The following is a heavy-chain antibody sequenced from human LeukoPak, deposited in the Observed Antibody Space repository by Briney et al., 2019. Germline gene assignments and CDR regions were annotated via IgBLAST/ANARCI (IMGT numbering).Heavy chain of an antibody. V-gene: IGHV3-7*01. CDR2: IKQDGSVK. J-gene: IGHJ3*02. CDR1: RFTFANYL. CDR3: ARDSEHYDSGAYYDALDI. Sequence: PGGSLRLSCAASRFTFANYLMNWVRQAPGKGLEWVANIKQDGSVKYYLDSVKGRFTISRDNAKNSLYLQMNSLRADDTAVYYCARDSEHYDSGAYYDALDIWGQGTMVTVSS. D-gene: IGHD3-22*01.